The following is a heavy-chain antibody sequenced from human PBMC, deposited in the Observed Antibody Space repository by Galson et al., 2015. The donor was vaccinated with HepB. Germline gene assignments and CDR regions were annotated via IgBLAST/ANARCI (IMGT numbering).Heavy chain of an antibody. D-gene: IGHD3-22*01. CDR2: IYYSGST. CDR3: ASTYYYDSSGYVGDAFDI. CDR1: GGSISSSSYY. Sequence: ETLSLTCTVSGGSISSSSYYWGWIRQPPGKGLEWIGSIYYSGSTYYNPSLKSRVTISVDTSKNQFSLKLSSVTAADTAVYYCASTYYYDSSGYVGDAFDIWGQGTMVTVSS. J-gene: IGHJ3*02. V-gene: IGHV4-39*01.